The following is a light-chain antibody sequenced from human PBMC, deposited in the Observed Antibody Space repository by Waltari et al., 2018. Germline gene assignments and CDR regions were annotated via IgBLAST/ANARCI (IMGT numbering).Light chain of an antibody. CDR3: QQYTTYSGT. CDR2: ASS. V-gene: IGKV1-8*01. CDR1: QGVSTY. J-gene: IGKJ1*01. Sequence: AIRMTQSPASLSASTGDRVTISCRASQGVSTYLAWYQQKPGKAPSLLIYASSTLESGVPSKFSGSGSGTDFTLTISCLQSEDFATYYCQQYTTYSGTFGQGTKVEIK.